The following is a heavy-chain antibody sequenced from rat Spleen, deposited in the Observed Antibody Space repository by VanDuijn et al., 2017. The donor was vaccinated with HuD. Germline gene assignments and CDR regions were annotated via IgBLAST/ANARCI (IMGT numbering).Heavy chain of an antibody. CDR3: TTGYYDGYYLVFDY. CDR1: GFTFSDYA. J-gene: IGHJ2*01. V-gene: IGHV5-17*01. D-gene: IGHD1-12*03. Sequence: EVQLVESGGGLVQPGRSLKLSCAASGFTFSDYAMAWVRQAPKKGLEWVATIIYDGSSTCYRDSVKGRFTISRDNAKSTLYLQMDSLRSEDTATYYCTTGYYDGYYLVFDYWGQGVMVTVSS. CDR2: IIYDGSST.